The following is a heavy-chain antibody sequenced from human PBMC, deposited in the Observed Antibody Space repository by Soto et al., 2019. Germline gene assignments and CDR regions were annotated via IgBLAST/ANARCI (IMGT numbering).Heavy chain of an antibody. CDR2: IYYSGSS. CDR3: ARGMITLMNGAFDI. CDR1: GGSISSYY. D-gene: IGHD3-16*01. Sequence: QVQLQESGPGLVKPSEILSLTCTVSGGSISSYYWSWIRQSPGKGLEWIAYIYYSGSSNYNPSLKSRVTVSVDTSNNQFSLKLSSVTAADSAMYYCARGMITLMNGAFDIWGQGKKVTVSS. V-gene: IGHV4-59*01. J-gene: IGHJ3*02.